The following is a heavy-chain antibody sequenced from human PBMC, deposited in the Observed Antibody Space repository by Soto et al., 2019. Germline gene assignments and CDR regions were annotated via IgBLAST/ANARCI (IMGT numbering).Heavy chain of an antibody. CDR3: ARGRQNDC. CDR1: GGSFSGYY. CDR2: INHSGST. Sequence: QVQLQQWGAGLLKPSETLSLTCAVYGGSFSGYYWSWIRQPPGKGLEWIGEINHSGSTNYNPSLKSRVTISVDTSKNQFSLKLSSVTAADTAVYYCARGRQNDCWGQGTLVTVSS. J-gene: IGHJ4*02. V-gene: IGHV4-34*01.